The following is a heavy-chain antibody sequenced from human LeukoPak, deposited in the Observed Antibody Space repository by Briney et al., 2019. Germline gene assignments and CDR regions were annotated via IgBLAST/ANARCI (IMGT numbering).Heavy chain of an antibody. V-gene: IGHV3-74*01. J-gene: IGHJ6*03. D-gene: IGHD6-6*01. Sequence: PGGSLRLSCAASGFTFSSYWMHWVRHAPGKGLVWVSRINSDGSSTSYADSVKGRFTISRDNAKNTLYLQMNSLRAEGTAVYYCARVGSIAARPGYYYYYMDVWGKGTTVTVSS. CDR3: ARVGSIAARPGYYYYYMDV. CDR2: INSDGSST. CDR1: GFTFSSYW.